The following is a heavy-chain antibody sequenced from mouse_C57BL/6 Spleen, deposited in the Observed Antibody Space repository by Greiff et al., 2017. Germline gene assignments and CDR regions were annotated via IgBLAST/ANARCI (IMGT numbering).Heavy chain of an antibody. CDR2: ISSGSSTI. V-gene: IGHV5-17*01. D-gene: IGHD2-5*01. CDR1: GFTFSDYG. J-gene: IGHJ2*01. CDR3: ARLTYYRNYED. Sequence: EVQLVESGGGLVKPGGSLKLSCAASGFTFSDYGMHWVRQAPEKGLAWVAYISSGSSTIYYADPVKGRFPISRDNVKNTLFLQMTSLRSEDTAMYYCARLTYYRNYEDWGKGTTLTVSS.